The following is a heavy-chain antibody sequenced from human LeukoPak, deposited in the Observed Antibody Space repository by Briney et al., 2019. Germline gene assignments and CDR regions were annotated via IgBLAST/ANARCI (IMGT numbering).Heavy chain of an antibody. D-gene: IGHD7-27*01. J-gene: IGHJ2*01. CDR3: ARAPTGSYWYFDL. CDR1: GGSISSSSYY. Sequence: SETLSLTCTVSGGSISSSSYYWGWIRQPPGKGLEWIGSIYYSGSTYYNPSLKSRVTISVDTSKNQFSLKLSSVTAADTAVYYCARAPTGSYWYFDLWGRGTLVTVSS. V-gene: IGHV4-39*07. CDR2: IYYSGST.